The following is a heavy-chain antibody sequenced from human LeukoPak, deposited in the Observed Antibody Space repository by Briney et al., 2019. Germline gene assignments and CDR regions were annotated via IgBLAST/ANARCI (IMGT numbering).Heavy chain of an antibody. Sequence: GGSLRLSCAASGFTFSSSAMHWVRQAPGKGLEWVALILYDGSNKYYADSVKGRSTISRDNSKNTLYLQMNSLRTEDTAMYYCARGAEYSSGWYNYWGQGTLVTVSS. CDR2: ILYDGSNK. D-gene: IGHD6-19*01. CDR1: GFTFSSSA. V-gene: IGHV3-30-3*01. CDR3: ARGAEYSSGWYNY. J-gene: IGHJ4*02.